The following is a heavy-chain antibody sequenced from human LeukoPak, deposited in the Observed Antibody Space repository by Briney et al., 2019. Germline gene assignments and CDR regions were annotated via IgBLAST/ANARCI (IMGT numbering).Heavy chain of an antibody. J-gene: IGHJ4*02. CDR1: GFTFSAYA. D-gene: IGHD3-16*01. CDR2: ISSFSGTI. CDR3: ARDQGGVGY. V-gene: IGHV3-48*01. Sequence: GGSLRLSCAASGFTFSAYAMHWVRQAPGKGLEWVSYISSFSGTINYADSVKGRFTISRDNAKNSLYLQMNSLRAEDTAVYYCARDQGGVGYWGQGTLVTVSS.